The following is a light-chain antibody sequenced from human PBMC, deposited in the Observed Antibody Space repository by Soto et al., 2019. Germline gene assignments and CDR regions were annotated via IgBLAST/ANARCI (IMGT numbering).Light chain of an antibody. CDR2: KAS. CDR3: QQSWT. Sequence: DIQMTQSPSTLSASVGDRVTITCRASQSISNWLAWYQQKPGKAPKLLIYKASSLESGVPSRCSGSGSGTEFTLTISSLQPDDFATYYCQQSWTFGQGTKVEIK. J-gene: IGKJ1*01. V-gene: IGKV1-5*03. CDR1: QSISNW.